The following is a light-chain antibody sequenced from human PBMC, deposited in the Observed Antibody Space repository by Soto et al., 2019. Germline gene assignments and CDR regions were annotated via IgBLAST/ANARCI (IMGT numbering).Light chain of an antibody. J-gene: IGLJ1*01. Sequence: QSVLTQPRSVSGSPGQSVTISCTGTSSDVGAYIYVSWYQQHPGKAPKVMIYDVTKRPSGVPDRFSGSKSGNTASLTISGLQAEDEADYYCCSYACSLYVFGTGTKVTVL. CDR1: SSDVGAYIY. V-gene: IGLV2-11*01. CDR3: CSYACSLYV. CDR2: DVT.